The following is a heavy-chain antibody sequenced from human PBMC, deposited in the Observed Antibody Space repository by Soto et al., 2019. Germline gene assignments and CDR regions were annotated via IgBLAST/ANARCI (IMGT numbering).Heavy chain of an antibody. Sequence: SETLSLTCTVSGGSISSGGYYWSWIRQHPGKGLEWIGYIYYSGSTYYNPSLKSRVTISVDTSKNQFSLKLSSVTAADTAVYYCARGSIAAARWAGNFDYWGQGTLVTVSS. V-gene: IGHV4-31*03. CDR3: ARGSIAAARWAGNFDY. J-gene: IGHJ4*02. CDR1: GGSISSGGYY. D-gene: IGHD6-13*01. CDR2: IYYSGST.